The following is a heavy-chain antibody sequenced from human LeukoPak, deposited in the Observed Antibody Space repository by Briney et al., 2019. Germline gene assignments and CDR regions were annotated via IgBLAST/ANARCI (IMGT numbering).Heavy chain of an antibody. D-gene: IGHD3-22*01. CDR3: ARDRDDSSGFPHDF. CDR1: GYTFTSYG. CDR2: ISAYNGNT. V-gene: IGHV1-18*01. Sequence: ASVKVSCKASGYTFTSYGISWVRQAPGQGLEWMGWISAYNGNTNYAQKFQGRVTMTTDTSTSTAYMELRSLRSDDTAVYYCARDRDDSSGFPHDFWGQGTLVAVSS. J-gene: IGHJ4*02.